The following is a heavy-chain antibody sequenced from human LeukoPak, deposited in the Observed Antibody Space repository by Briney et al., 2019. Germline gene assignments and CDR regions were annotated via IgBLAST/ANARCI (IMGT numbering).Heavy chain of an antibody. CDR3: ARGKGYSYGYRGYFDY. CDR1: GGSFSGYY. CDR2: INHSGST. J-gene: IGHJ4*02. D-gene: IGHD5-18*01. Sequence: SETLSLTCAVSGGSFSGYYWSWIRQPPGKGLEWIGEINHSGSTNYNPSLKSRVTISVDTSKNQFSLKLSSVTDADTAVYYCARGKGYSYGYRGYFDYWGQGTLVTVSS. V-gene: IGHV4-34*01.